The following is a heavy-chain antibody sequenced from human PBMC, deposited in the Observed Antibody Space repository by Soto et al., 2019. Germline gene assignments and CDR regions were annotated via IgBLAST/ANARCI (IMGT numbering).Heavy chain of an antibody. D-gene: IGHD5-18*01. CDR2: IYYSVST. J-gene: IGHJ4*02. CDR3: ARRYGSCLDY. CDR1: GGSISSYY. Sequence: TLSLTCTFSGGSISSYYLSWIRQPPGKGLELIGYIYYSVSTNYNPSXXSRVTISXXTSKNQFSLKXSSVTXSYTAVYYCARRYGSCLDYWAQGTLVTVSS. V-gene: IGHV4-59*08.